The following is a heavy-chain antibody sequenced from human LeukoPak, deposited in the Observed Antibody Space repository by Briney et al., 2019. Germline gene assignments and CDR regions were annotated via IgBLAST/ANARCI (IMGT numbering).Heavy chain of an antibody. D-gene: IGHD2-2*01. CDR1: GYTFSDFY. CDR3: AREPPESYHFDY. CDR2: IKVSSGRT. Sequence: ASVKVSCKASGYTFSDFYVHWVRQVPGQGLEWIGIIKVSSGRTDYAQKFQGRVTMTRDMSTSTVYMELTNLRSEDTAMYYCAREPPESYHFDYWGQGTLVTVSS. V-gene: IGHV1-46*01. J-gene: IGHJ4*02.